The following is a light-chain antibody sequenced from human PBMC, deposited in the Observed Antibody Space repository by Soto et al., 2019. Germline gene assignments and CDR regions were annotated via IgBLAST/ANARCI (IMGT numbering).Light chain of an antibody. Sequence: EIIMTQSPDILSVSPGARATLSCGARQSVSIRLAWYQQKPGQAPRLLIYGASSRATGIPDRFSGSGSGTDFTLTISRLEPEDFAVYYCQQYGSSSITFGQGTRLEIK. V-gene: IGKV3-20*01. J-gene: IGKJ5*01. CDR1: QSVSIR. CDR2: GAS. CDR3: QQYGSSSIT.